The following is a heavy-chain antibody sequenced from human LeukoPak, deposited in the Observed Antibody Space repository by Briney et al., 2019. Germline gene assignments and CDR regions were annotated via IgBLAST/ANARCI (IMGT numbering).Heavy chain of an antibody. CDR1: GGTFSSYA. V-gene: IGHV1-69*13. J-gene: IGHJ4*02. Sequence: GASVKVSCKASGGTFSSYAISWVRQAPGQGLEWMGGIIPIFGTANYAQKFQGRVTITADESTSTAYMELSSLRSEDTAVYHCARADYYDSSGYEFPYFDYWGQGTLVTVSS. CDR3: ARADYYDSSGYEFPYFDY. D-gene: IGHD3-22*01. CDR2: IIPIFGTA.